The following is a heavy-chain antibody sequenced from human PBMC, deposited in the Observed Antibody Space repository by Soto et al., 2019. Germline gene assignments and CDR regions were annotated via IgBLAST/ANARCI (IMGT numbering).Heavy chain of an antibody. CDR3: VRGGGIVLVVAASSPYYFDY. CDR1: GGTFSSFA. Sequence: QVQLVQSGAEVKKPGSSVKVSCKASGGTFSSFAISWVRQAPGQGLEWMGAIIPIFGTIKYAQKFQGRVTITADESTSTAYMELSSLSSEDTAVYYCVRGGGIVLVVAASSPYYFDYWGQGTLVTVSS. CDR2: IIPIFGTI. J-gene: IGHJ4*02. V-gene: IGHV1-69*12. D-gene: IGHD2-15*01.